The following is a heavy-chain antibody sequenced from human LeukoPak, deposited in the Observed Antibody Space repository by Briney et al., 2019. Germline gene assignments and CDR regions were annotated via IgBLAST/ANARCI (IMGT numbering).Heavy chain of an antibody. J-gene: IGHJ4*02. V-gene: IGHV1-18*01. CDR1: DYTSTSDR. Sequence: ASVTVSCKASDYTSTSDRISWVRQAPGQGPESIGWISAYNGNTNYAQNVQGRVTMTTDTSTSTDYMELRSLRSGDTGVYYCARVRADSSGYYHGGFFDYWGQGTLVTVSS. D-gene: IGHD3-22*01. CDR3: ARVRADSSGYYHGGFFDY. CDR2: ISAYNGNT.